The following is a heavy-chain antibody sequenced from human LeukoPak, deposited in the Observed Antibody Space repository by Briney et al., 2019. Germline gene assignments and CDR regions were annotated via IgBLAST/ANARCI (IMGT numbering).Heavy chain of an antibody. D-gene: IGHD5-12*01. J-gene: IGHJ6*03. Sequence: SETLSLTCTVSGGSISSTYWSWIRQPPGKGLEWIGYIYSSGSTSYNPSLKSRVTMSVDTSKNQFSLKLSPVTAADTAVYYCARGGSDLWYYYYMDVWGKGTTVTVSS. CDR1: GGSISSTY. CDR3: ARGGSDLWYYYYMDV. CDR2: IYSSGST. V-gene: IGHV4-59*12.